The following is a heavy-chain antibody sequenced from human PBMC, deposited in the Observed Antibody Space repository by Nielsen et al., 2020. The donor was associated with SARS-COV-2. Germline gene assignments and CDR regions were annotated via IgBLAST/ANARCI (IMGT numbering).Heavy chain of an antibody. D-gene: IGHD6-19*01. CDR3: AKDRYFSGWYVGYYYYGMDV. CDR1: GFTFSSYA. V-gene: IGHV3-23*01. J-gene: IGHJ6*02. Sequence: GGSLRLSCAASGFTFSSYAMSWVRQAPGKGLEWVSAISGSGGSTYYADSVKGRFTISRDNSKNTLYLQMNSLRAEDTAVYYCAKDRYFSGWYVGYYYYGMDVWGQGTTVTVSS. CDR2: ISGSGGST.